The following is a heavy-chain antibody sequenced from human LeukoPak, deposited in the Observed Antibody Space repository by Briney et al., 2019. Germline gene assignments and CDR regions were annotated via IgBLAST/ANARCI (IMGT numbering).Heavy chain of an antibody. CDR1: GFTLSSYA. J-gene: IGHJ6*03. Sequence: GSLRLSCAASGFTLSSYAMHWVRQAPGKGLEYVSAISKNGGNTYYANSVKGRFSISRDNSKNTLYLQMGSLRTEDMAVYYCARVGEGRYYQYYYMDVWGKGTTVNVSS. CDR2: ISKNGGNT. D-gene: IGHD1-26*01. V-gene: IGHV3-64*01. CDR3: ARVGEGRYYQYYYMDV.